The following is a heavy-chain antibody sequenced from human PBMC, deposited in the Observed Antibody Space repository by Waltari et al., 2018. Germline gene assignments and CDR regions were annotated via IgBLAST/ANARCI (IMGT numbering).Heavy chain of an antibody. CDR1: GYSFTSYW. CDR3: ARPLGYCSSTSCYGIDAFDI. Sequence: EVQLVQSGAEVEKPGESLKISCKGSGYSFTSYWMGWVRQMPGKGREWMGIIYPGASDTRYSPSFQGQVTISADKSISTAYLQWSSLKASDTAMYYCARPLGYCSSTSCYGIDAFDIWGQGTMVTVSS. V-gene: IGHV5-51*01. J-gene: IGHJ3*02. D-gene: IGHD2-2*01. CDR2: IYPGASDT.